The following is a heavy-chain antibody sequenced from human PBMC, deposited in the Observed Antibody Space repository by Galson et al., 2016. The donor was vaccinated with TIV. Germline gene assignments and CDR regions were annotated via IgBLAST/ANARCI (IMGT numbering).Heavy chain of an antibody. Sequence: SVKVSCKASGRIFSTYPIFWVRQAPGQGLEWMGRIIPIIGMTNYAQKFQGRVTITADTSTNTAYMELGSLRSEDTAIYYCARAGVGAARDGGDYWGQGTLVTVSS. CDR1: GRIFSTYP. V-gene: IGHV1-69*04. CDR2: IIPIIGMT. CDR3: ARAGVGAARDGGDY. J-gene: IGHJ4*02. D-gene: IGHD6-6*01.